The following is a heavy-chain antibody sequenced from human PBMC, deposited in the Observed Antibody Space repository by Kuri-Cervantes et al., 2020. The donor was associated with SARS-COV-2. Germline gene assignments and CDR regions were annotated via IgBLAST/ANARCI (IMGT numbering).Heavy chain of an antibody. CDR2: LHISETT. CDR3: ARDSVVAAGRMDV. V-gene: IGHV4-4*07. J-gene: IGHJ6*02. D-gene: IGHD6-19*01. CDR1: GVSISSYY. Sequence: ESLKISCTVSGVSISSYYWSWIRQPAGMGLEWIGRLHISETTYYNPSLKSRVTMSLDTSKNQFSLKLTSVTAADTAVYYCARDSVVAAGRMDVWGQGTTVTVSS.